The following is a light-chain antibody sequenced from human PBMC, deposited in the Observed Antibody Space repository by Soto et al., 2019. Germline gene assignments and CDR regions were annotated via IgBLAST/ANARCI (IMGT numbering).Light chain of an antibody. CDR1: SSDVGVYNY. Sequence: QSALTQPASVSRSPGQSITISCTGTSSDVGVYNYVSWYQQHPGKAPKLMIYDVSNRPSGVSDRFSGSKSGNTASLTISGLQAEDEADYYCSSYSSSSTVVFGGGTQLTVL. CDR2: DVS. CDR3: SSYSSSSTVV. J-gene: IGLJ2*01. V-gene: IGLV2-14*01.